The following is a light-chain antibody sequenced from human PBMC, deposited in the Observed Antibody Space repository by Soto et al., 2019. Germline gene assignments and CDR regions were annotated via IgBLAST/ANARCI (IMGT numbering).Light chain of an antibody. J-gene: IGKJ5*01. CDR2: AAA. CDR3: QQYGSSPT. CDR1: QNIERY. V-gene: IGKV1-39*01. Sequence: DIEMTQSPSSLSASIGDTITIICRASQNIERYLNWYQQKEGRAPQLLMFAAANLESGVPSRFRGSGSGTDFTLTISRLEPEDFAVYYCQQYGSSPTFGQGTRREIK.